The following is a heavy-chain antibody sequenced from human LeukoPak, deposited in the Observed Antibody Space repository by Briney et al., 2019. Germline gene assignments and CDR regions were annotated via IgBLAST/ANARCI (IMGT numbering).Heavy chain of an antibody. CDR1: GFTFSSYA. CDR3: AGAHDILTGYYLFDY. J-gene: IGHJ4*02. V-gene: IGHV3-33*08. Sequence: GGSLRLSCAASGFTFSSYAMHWVRQAPGKGLEWVAVIWYDGSNKYYADSVKGRFTISRDNSKNTLYLQMNSLRAEDTAVYYCAGAHDILTGYYLFDYWGQGTLVTVSS. D-gene: IGHD3-9*01. CDR2: IWYDGSNK.